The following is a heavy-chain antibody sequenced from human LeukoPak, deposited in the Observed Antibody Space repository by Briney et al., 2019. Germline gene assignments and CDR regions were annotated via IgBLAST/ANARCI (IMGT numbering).Heavy chain of an antibody. V-gene: IGHV4-39*01. D-gene: IGHD3-3*01. J-gene: IGHJ5*02. CDR1: GGSISSSSYY. CDR2: IYYSGST. Sequence: SETLSLTCTVSGGSISSSSYYWGWIRQPSGKGLEWIGSIYYSGSTYYNPSLKSRVTISVDTSKNQFSLKLSSVTAADTAVYYCARPTSFFWFDPWGQGTLVTVSS. CDR3: ARPTSFFWFDP.